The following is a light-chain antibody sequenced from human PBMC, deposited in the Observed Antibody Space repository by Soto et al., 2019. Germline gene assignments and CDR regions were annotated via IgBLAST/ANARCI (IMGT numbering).Light chain of an antibody. CDR3: SSYSSTNTLGV. V-gene: IGLV2-14*01. CDR2: DVS. Sequence: QSALTQPASVSGSPGQSITISCTGTSSDVGGYNYVSWYRQHPGKAPTLILYDVSDRPSGVSTRFSGSRSGNTASLTISGLQAEDEADYYCSSYSSTNTLGVFGGGTQLTVL. CDR1: SSDVGGYNY. J-gene: IGLJ7*01.